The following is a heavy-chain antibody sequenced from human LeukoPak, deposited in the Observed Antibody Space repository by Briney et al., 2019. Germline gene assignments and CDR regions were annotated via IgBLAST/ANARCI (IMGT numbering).Heavy chain of an antibody. CDR1: GGSISSYY. CDR2: IYTSGST. V-gene: IGHV4-4*09. D-gene: IGHD3-9*01. CDR3: ARLDWPREYYFDY. J-gene: IGHJ4*02. Sequence: PSETLSLTCTVSGGSISSYYWSWLRQPPGKGLEWIGYIYTSGSTNYNPSLKSRVTISVDTSKNQFSLKLSSVTAADTAVYYCARLDWPREYYFDYWGQGTLVTVSS.